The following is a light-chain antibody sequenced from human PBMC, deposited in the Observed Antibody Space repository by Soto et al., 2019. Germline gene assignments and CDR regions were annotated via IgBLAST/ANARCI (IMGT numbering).Light chain of an antibody. Sequence: QSVLTQPPSVSGAPGQRVTISCTGSSSNIGAGYDVHWYQQLPGTAPKLLIYGNSNRPSGVPDRFSGSTSGTSASLAITGLQAEDEADYYCQSYYGSLSGLVFGGGTKLTVL. V-gene: IGLV1-40*01. CDR1: SSNIGAGYD. CDR2: GNS. CDR3: QSYYGSLSGLV. J-gene: IGLJ3*02.